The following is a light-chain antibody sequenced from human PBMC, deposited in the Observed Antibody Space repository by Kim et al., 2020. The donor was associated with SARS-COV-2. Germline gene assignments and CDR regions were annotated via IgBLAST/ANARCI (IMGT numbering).Light chain of an antibody. Sequence: PGETVPLSCRAGQSVGIKLPWYQQRPAQGPRLLIYDASTRATDIPASFSGSGSGTDFTLTIDSLQSKDFAVYYCQQYNKWPGITFGQGTRLEIK. V-gene: IGKV3-15*01. J-gene: IGKJ5*01. CDR1: QSVGIK. CDR2: DAS. CDR3: QQYNKWPGIT.